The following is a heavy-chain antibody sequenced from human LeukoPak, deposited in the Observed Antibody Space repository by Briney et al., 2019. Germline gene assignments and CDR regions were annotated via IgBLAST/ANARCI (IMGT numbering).Heavy chain of an antibody. CDR1: GASITTYY. V-gene: IGHV4-59*01. J-gene: IGHJ6*02. CDR3: ARDYGPFGV. CDR2: IYFSGTT. Sequence: SETPSLTCTVSGASITTYYWSWIRQPPGKGLEWIGCIYFSGTTNYNPSLKSRVTISLDASNKQFSLRLNSVAAADTAVYYCARDYGPFGVWGQGTTVTVSS. D-gene: IGHD3-10*01.